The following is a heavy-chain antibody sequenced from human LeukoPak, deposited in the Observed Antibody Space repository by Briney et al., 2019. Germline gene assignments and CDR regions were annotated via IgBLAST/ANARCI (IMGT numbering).Heavy chain of an antibody. D-gene: IGHD1-26*01. V-gene: IGHV3-23*01. CDR2: ISGSGGST. Sequence: PGGSLRLSCAASGFTFSSYAMSWVRQAPGKWLEWVSAISGSGGSTYYADSVKGRFTISRDSSKNTLYLQMNSLRAEDTAVYYCAKDRTYGGSYYGDFQHWGQGTLGTVSS. CDR3: AKDRTYGGSYYGDFQH. CDR1: GFTFSSYA. J-gene: IGHJ1*01.